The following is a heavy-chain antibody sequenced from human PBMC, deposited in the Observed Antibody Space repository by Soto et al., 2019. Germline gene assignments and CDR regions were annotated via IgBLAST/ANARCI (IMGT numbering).Heavy chain of an antibody. Sequence: GGSLRLSCAASGFTVSTKYMGWVRQAPGKGLEWVSVIYSGGSTFYADSVRGRFTISRDNSKNTVNLQMNSLRVEDTAVYYCARDPWAADYWGQGTLVTSPQ. CDR2: IYSGGST. D-gene: IGHD3-16*01. CDR3: ARDPWAADY. CDR1: GFTVSTKY. J-gene: IGHJ4*02. V-gene: IGHV3-66*01.